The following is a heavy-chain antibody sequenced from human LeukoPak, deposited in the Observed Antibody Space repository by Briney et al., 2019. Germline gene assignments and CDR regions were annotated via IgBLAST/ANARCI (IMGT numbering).Heavy chain of an antibody. D-gene: IGHD4-17*01. J-gene: IGHJ3*01. CDR2: IYYSGST. CDR3: ARTYGDYDDASDV. Sequence: SETLSLTCTVSGGSISSSTYYWGWIRQPPGKGLKWIGSIYYSGSTYNNPSLKSRVTIFVDTSKNQFSLKLSSVTATDTAVYYCARTYGDYDDASDVWGQGTMVTVSS. CDR1: GGSISSSTYY. V-gene: IGHV4-39*01.